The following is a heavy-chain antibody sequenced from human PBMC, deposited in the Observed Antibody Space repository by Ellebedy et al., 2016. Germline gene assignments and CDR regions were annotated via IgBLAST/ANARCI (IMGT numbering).Heavy chain of an antibody. CDR3: ARLPYVSGSFGWFNP. J-gene: IGHJ5*02. V-gene: IGHV4-34*09. D-gene: IGHD3-10*01. CDR2: TSYSGTS. CDR1: GGSVSGYF. Sequence: SETLSLTXAVYGGSVSGYFWTWIRQYPAEGLEWIGYTSYSGTSNFNPSLKSRVTISLDTSKNQFSLKLSSVTAADTAGYYCARLPYVSGSFGWFNPWGQGTLVTVSS.